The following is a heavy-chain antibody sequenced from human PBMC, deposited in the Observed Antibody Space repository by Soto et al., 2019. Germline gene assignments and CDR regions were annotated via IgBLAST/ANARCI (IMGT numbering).Heavy chain of an antibody. J-gene: IGHJ5*02. CDR2: IYYSGSI. Sequence: SETLSLTCTVSGGSISSSSYYWGWIRQPPGKGLEWIGSIYYSGSIYYNPSLKSRVTISVDTSKNQFSLKLSSVTAADTAVYYCARKGRDQLLSDNWFDPWGQGTLVTVSS. V-gene: IGHV4-39*01. D-gene: IGHD2-2*01. CDR1: GGSISSSSYY. CDR3: ARKGRDQLLSDNWFDP.